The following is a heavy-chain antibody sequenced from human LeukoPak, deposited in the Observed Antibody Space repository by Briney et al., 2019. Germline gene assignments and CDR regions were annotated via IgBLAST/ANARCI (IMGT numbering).Heavy chain of an antibody. CDR3: ARSTGYYYDSRNDY. CDR1: GYTFTSYD. CDR2: MNPNSGNT. V-gene: IGHV1-8*01. Sequence: ASVKVYCKASGYTFTSYDINWVRQATGQGLEWMGWMNPNSGNTGYAQKFQGRVTMTRNTSISTAYMELSSLRSEDTAVYYCARSTGYYYDSRNDYWGQGTLVTVSS. J-gene: IGHJ4*02. D-gene: IGHD3-22*01.